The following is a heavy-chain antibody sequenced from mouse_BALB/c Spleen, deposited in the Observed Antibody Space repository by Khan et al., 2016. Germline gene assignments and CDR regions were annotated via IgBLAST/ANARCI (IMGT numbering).Heavy chain of an antibody. Sequence: QVQLKESGPGLVAPSQSLSITCTVAGFSLTSYGVHWVRQPPGKGLEWLGVIWAGGSTNYDSALMSRLSISKDNSKSQVFLIMNSLQTDDTAMDYCARDITTAAWYFDVWGAGTTVTVSS. CDR3: ARDITTAAWYFDV. J-gene: IGHJ1*01. CDR1: GFSLTSYG. V-gene: IGHV2-9*02. CDR2: IWAGGST. D-gene: IGHD1-2*01.